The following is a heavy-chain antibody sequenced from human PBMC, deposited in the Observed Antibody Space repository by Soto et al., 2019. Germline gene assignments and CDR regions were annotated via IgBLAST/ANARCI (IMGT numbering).Heavy chain of an antibody. V-gene: IGHV1-69*02. D-gene: IGHD2-2*01. CDR1: GGTFSSYT. CDR2: IIPILGIA. Sequence: QVQLVQSGAEVKKPGSSVKVSCKASGGTFSSYTISWVRQAPGQGLEWMGRIIPILGIANYAQKFQGRVTITADKSTSTAYMELSSLRSEDTAVYYCARGGGSLGYCSSTSCYGDWGQGTLVTVSS. J-gene: IGHJ4*02. CDR3: ARGGGSLGYCSSTSCYGD.